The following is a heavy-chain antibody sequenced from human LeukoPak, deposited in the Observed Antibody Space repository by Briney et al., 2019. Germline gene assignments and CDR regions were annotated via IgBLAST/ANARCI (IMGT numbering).Heavy chain of an antibody. CDR3: ASFTPLDTDSSGYY. V-gene: IGHV3-48*03. CDR1: GFTFSSYE. J-gene: IGHJ4*02. D-gene: IGHD3-22*01. CDR2: ISSSGSTI. Sequence: GGSLRLSCAASGFTFSSYEMNWVRQAPGKGLEWVSYISSSGSTIYYADSVKGRFTISRDNAKNSLYLQMNSLRAEDTAVYYCASFTPLDTDSSGYYWGQGTLVTVSS.